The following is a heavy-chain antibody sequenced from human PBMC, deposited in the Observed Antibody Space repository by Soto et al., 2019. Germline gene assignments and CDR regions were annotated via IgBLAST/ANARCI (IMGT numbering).Heavy chain of an antibody. CDR2: IYYSGST. J-gene: IGHJ4*02. D-gene: IGHD3-22*01. CDR3: ATRPSYDSSGLPGD. CDR1: GGSISSGDYY. V-gene: IGHV4-30-4*01. Sequence: QVQLQESCPGLVKPSQTLSLTCTVSGGSISSGDYYWSWIRQPPGKGLEWIGYIYYSGSTYYNPSLKSRVTISIDTSKNQFSLKLSSVTAADTDVYYCATRPSYDSSGLPGDWGQGTLVTVSS.